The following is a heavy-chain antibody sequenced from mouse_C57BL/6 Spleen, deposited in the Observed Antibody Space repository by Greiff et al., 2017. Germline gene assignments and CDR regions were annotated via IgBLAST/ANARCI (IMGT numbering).Heavy chain of an antibody. J-gene: IGHJ4*01. CDR3: ARHYDYDGGNAMDY. CDR2: IWSDGST. CDR1: GFSLTSYG. D-gene: IGHD2-4*01. Sequence: QVQLQQSGPGLVAPSQSLSITCTVSGFSLTSYGVHWVRQPPGKGLEWLVVIWSDGSTTYNSALKSRLSISKDNSKSQVFLKMNSLQTDDTAMYYCARHYDYDGGNAMDYWGQGTSVTVSS. V-gene: IGHV2-6-1*01.